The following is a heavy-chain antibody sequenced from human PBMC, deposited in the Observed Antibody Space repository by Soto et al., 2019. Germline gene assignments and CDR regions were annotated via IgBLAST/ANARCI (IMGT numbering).Heavy chain of an antibody. V-gene: IGHV5-51*01. D-gene: IGHD1-26*01. J-gene: IGHJ4*02. CDR3: ARYSGSYWHYLDF. CDR1: GYSFASHW. Sequence: GESLKISCKGSGYSFASHWVAWVRQMPEKGLEWIGTIYPGDSDTKYSSAFRGHVTISADTSVSTAYLQWRSLEATDSAIYYCARYSGSYWHYLDFWGQGTMVTVSS. CDR2: IYPGDSDT.